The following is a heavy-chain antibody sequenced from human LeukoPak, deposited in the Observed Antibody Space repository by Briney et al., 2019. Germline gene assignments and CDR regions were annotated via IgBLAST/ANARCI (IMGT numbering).Heavy chain of an antibody. Sequence: GGSLRLSCAASGFTISSNYMSWVRQAPGKGLEWVSVIYSGGSTYYADSVKGRFTISRDNSKNTLYLQMNSLRAEDTAVYYCARGLSGYSYGYGYWGQGTLVTVSS. J-gene: IGHJ4*02. CDR2: IYSGGST. CDR1: GFTISSNY. V-gene: IGHV3-66*01. CDR3: ARGLSGYSYGYGY. D-gene: IGHD5-18*01.